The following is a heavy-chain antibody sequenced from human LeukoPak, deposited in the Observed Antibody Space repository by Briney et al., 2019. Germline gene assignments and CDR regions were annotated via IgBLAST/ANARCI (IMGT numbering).Heavy chain of an antibody. Sequence: SETLSLTCAVYGGSFSGYHWSWIRQPPGKGLEWIGEINHSGSTNYNPSLKSRVTISVDTSRNQFSLKLSSVTAADTAVYYCARQVFHYDYVWGSYRSYWFDPWGQGTLVTVSS. V-gene: IGHV4-34*01. CDR3: ARQVFHYDYVWGSYRSYWFDP. D-gene: IGHD3-16*02. J-gene: IGHJ5*02. CDR1: GGSFSGYH. CDR2: INHSGST.